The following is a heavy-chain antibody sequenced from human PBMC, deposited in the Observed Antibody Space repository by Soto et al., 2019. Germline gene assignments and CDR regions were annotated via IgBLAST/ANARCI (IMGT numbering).Heavy chain of an antibody. Sequence: PSETLSLTCTVSGGSSSSYYWSWIRKPPGKGLEWIGYIYYSGSTNYNPSLKSRVTISVDTSKNQFSLKLSSVTAADTAVYYCARAMSGGGYSYGYDAFDIWGQGTMVTVSS. CDR1: GGSSSSYY. V-gene: IGHV4-59*01. D-gene: IGHD5-18*01. CDR2: IYYSGST. CDR3: ARAMSGGGYSYGYDAFDI. J-gene: IGHJ3*02.